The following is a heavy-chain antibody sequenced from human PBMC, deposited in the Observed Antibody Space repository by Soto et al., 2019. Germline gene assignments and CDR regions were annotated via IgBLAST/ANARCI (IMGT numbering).Heavy chain of an antibody. CDR1: GFTFSSYG. V-gene: IGHV3-33*08. CDR2: IWYDGSNK. CDR3: ARDRGFTVTYFDY. Sequence: VQLVESGGGLVQPGGSLRLSCAASGFTFSSYGMHWVRQAPGKGLEWVAVIWYDGSNKYYADSVKGRFTISRDNSKNTLYLQMNSLRAEDTAVYYCARDRGFTVTYFDYWGQGTLVTVSS. J-gene: IGHJ4*02. D-gene: IGHD4-17*01.